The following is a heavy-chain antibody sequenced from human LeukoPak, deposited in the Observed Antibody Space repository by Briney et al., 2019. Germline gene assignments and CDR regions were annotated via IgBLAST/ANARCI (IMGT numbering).Heavy chain of an antibody. V-gene: IGHV1-69*13. Sequence: RASVKVSCKASGGTFSSYAISWVRQAPGQGLEWMGGIIPIFGTANYAQKFQGRVTITADESTSTAYMELSSLRSEDTAVYYCAGTYYDSSGYYYALDYWGQGTLVTVPS. D-gene: IGHD3-22*01. CDR1: GGTFSSYA. J-gene: IGHJ4*02. CDR3: AGTYYDSSGYYYALDY. CDR2: IIPIFGTA.